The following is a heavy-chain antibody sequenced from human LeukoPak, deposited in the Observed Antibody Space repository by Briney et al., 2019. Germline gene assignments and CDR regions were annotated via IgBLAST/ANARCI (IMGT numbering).Heavy chain of an antibody. CDR3: ARARHYYKPLVEMATRKRLAWDY. V-gene: IGHV4-61*02. J-gene: IGHJ4*02. D-gene: IGHD5-24*01. CDR2: IDSSGNS. CDR1: GGSIGSGSYF. Sequence: PSETLSLTCTVSGGSIGSGSYFWSWIRQSAGKGLEWIGRIDSSGNSNYNPSLKSRVTISLDTSKNQFSLKLTSVTAADTAVYYCARARHYYKPLVEMATRKRLAWDYWGQGTLVTVSS.